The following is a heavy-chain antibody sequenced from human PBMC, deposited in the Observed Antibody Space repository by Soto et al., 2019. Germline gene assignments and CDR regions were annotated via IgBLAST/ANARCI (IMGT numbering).Heavy chain of an antibody. V-gene: IGHV4-34*01. J-gene: IGHJ4*02. CDR2: INHSGST. CDR3: ARRDNNYGSGASGY. CDR1: GGSFRGYY. D-gene: IGHD3-10*01. Sequence: QVQLQQLGAGLLKPSETLSLTCAVYGGSFRGYYWNWIRQPPGKGLEWIGEINHSGSTNYNPSLKSRVTISVDTSKNQFSLKLSSVTAADTAVYYCARRDNNYGSGASGYWGQGTLVTVSS.